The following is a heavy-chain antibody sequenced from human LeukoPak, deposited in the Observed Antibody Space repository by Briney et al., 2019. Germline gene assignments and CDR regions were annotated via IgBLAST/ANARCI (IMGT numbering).Heavy chain of an antibody. CDR2: IKQDGSEK. J-gene: IGHJ4*02. V-gene: IGHV3-7*01. Sequence: GGSLRLSCAASGFTFSSYWMNWVRQAPGKGLEWVANIKQDGSEKYYVDSVKGRSTISRDNAKNSLYLQMNSLRAEDTAVYYCARYTTAGYSSGWYGPSFDYWGQGTLVTVSS. CDR3: ARYTTAGYSSGWYGPSFDY. D-gene: IGHD6-19*01. CDR1: GFTFSSYW.